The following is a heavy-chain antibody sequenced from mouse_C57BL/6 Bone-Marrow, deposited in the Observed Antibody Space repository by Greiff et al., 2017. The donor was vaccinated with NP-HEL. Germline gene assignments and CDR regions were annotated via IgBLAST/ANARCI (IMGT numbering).Heavy chain of an antibody. J-gene: IGHJ1*03. Sequence: VHLVESGPGLVQPSQSLSITCTVSGFSLTSYGVHWVRQSPGKGLEWLGVIWSGGSTDYNAAFISRLSISKDNSKSQVFFKMNSLQADDTAIYYCARGWLLLYWYFDVWGTGTTVTVSS. CDR2: IWSGGST. CDR1: GFSLTSYG. D-gene: IGHD2-3*01. CDR3: ARGWLLLYWYFDV. V-gene: IGHV2-2*01.